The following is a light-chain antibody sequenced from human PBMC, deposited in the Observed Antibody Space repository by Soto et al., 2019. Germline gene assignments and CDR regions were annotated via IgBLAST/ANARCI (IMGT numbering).Light chain of an antibody. CDR1: QNIRIY. V-gene: IGKV1-39*01. CDR3: QQSYHFPLT. Sequence: DIQMTQSPSSLSASVGDRVTITCRASQNIRIYFNWYQQKPGKAPKVLINAASSLQSGVPSRFSGIGSGTDFTLTINSLQPEDFATYYCQQSYHFPLTFGQGTKVDIK. CDR2: AAS. J-gene: IGKJ1*01.